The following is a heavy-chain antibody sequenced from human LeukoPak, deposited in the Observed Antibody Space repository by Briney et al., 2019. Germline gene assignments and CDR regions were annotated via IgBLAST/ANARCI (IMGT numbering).Heavy chain of an antibody. D-gene: IGHD3-9*01. V-gene: IGHV4-34*01. J-gene: IGHJ6*03. Sequence: SETLSLTCAVYGGSFSGYYWSWIRQPPGRGLEWIGEINHSGSTNYNPSLKSRVTMSVDTSKSQFSLKLSSVTAADTAVYYCARDKNYDILTGYSDTRYYYYMDVWGKGTTVTISS. CDR1: GGSFSGYY. CDR3: ARDKNYDILTGYSDTRYYYYMDV. CDR2: INHSGST.